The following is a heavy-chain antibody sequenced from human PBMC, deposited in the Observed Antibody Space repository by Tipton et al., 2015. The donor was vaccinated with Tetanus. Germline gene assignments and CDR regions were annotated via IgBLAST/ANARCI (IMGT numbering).Heavy chain of an antibody. D-gene: IGHD2-15*01. CDR3: AREADCSGGSCFSGDFDN. CDR1: GFIFSSYG. CDR2: SWYDGTDQ. V-gene: IGHV3-33*01. Sequence: AASGFIFSSYGIHWVRQAPGKGLEWVAVSWYDGTDQYYADSVKGRFTLSRDNSKNTLYLEMNSFRAEDTALYYCAREADCSGGSCFSGDFDNWGQGTQVTVSS. J-gene: IGHJ4*02.